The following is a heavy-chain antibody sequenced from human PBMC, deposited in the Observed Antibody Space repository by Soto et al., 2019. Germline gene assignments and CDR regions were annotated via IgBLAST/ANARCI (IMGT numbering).Heavy chain of an antibody. D-gene: IGHD1-26*01. CDR3: ASGGAGSGPFTWELPDH. V-gene: IGHV1-45*02. CDR2: ITPFSGDV. J-gene: IGHJ4*02. Sequence: QMQLVQSGAEVKKTGSSVTVSCKALGNTFTYRYIHWVRQAPGQALEWLGWITPFSGDVNYAQKFQDRVTITRDRSINTAYMQMSSLRSEDTAMYFCASGGAGSGPFTWELPDHWGQGTLVTVSS. CDR1: GNTFTYRY.